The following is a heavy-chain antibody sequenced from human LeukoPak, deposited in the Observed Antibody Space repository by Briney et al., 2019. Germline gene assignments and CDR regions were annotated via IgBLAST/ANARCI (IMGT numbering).Heavy chain of an antibody. CDR3: ARDVGGIAVAGFDY. J-gene: IGHJ4*02. CDR2: IYYSGST. V-gene: IGHV4-59*01. CDR1: GGSISSYY. Sequence: SETLSLTCTVSGGSISSYYWSWIRQPPGKGLEGIGYIYYSGSTNYNPSLKSRVTISVDTSKNQFSLKLSSVTAADTAVYYCARDVGGIAVAGFDYWGQGTLVTVSS. D-gene: IGHD6-19*01.